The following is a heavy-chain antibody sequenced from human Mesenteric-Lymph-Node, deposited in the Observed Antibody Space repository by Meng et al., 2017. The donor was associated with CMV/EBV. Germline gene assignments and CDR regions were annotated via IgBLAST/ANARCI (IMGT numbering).Heavy chain of an antibody. Sequence: GESLKISCAASGFIFSTYEMNWVRQAPGKGLEWVSFINSIGSTTYYADSVKGRFTISRDNAKNSLYLEMHSLRVEDTAVYYCARDNVYYNDYDSDWGQGTLVTVSS. D-gene: IGHD3-16*01. CDR2: INSIGSTT. CDR1: GFIFSTYE. J-gene: IGHJ4*02. CDR3: ARDNVYYNDYDSD. V-gene: IGHV3-48*03.